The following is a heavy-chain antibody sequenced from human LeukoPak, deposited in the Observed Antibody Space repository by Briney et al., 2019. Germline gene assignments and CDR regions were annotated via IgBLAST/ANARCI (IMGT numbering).Heavy chain of an antibody. Sequence: PGGSLRLSCAASGFTFSDYYMSWIRQAPGKGLEWVAYISSSGNTRYYADSVKGRFTIFRDNAKNTLYLQMNSLRAENTAVYYCAKDKWDEYYFDYWGQGTLVTVSS. CDR3: AKDKWDEYYFDY. CDR1: GFTFSDYY. V-gene: IGHV3-11*01. D-gene: IGHD1-26*01. CDR2: ISSSGNTR. J-gene: IGHJ4*02.